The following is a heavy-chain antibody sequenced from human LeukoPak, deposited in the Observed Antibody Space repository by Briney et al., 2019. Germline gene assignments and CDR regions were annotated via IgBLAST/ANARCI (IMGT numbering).Heavy chain of an antibody. J-gene: IGHJ4*02. CDR3: ARDLDSSGRYFDY. D-gene: IGHD3-22*01. V-gene: IGHV4-31*03. Sequence: SETLSLTCTVSGGSISSGGYYWSWIRQHPGKGLEWIGYIYYSGSTYYNPSLKSRVTISVDTSKNQFSLKLSSVTAADTAVYYCARDLDSSGRYFDYWGQGTLVTVPS. CDR1: GGSISSGGYY. CDR2: IYYSGST.